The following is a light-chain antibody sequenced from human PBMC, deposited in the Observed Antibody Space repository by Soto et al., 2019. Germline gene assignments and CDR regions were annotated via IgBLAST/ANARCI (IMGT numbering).Light chain of an antibody. J-gene: IGKJ1*01. CDR2: KAS. CDR1: QSISSG. CDR3: QQYGSSPQT. V-gene: IGKV1-5*03. Sequence: DIQMTQSPSTLSASVGDRVTITCRASQSISSGLAWYQQKPGKAPKLLIYKASSLQSGVPSRFSGSGSGTEFTLTISSLQPDDFAVYYCQQYGSSPQTFGQGTKVDI.